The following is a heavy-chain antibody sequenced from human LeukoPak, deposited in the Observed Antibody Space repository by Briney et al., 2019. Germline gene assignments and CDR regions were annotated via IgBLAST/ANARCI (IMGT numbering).Heavy chain of an antibody. J-gene: IGHJ6*03. D-gene: IGHD4-23*01. Sequence: PGGSLRLSCAASGFTFTNYGIHWVRQAPGKWLEWVGFIWYDGSNKYYADSVKGRFTISRDNSKNTQHLQMNSLRAEDTAVYYCAKDSGGNQFSYYMDVWSKGTTVTVSS. CDR2: IWYDGSNK. CDR3: AKDSGGNQFSYYMDV. V-gene: IGHV3-30*02. CDR1: GFTFTNYG.